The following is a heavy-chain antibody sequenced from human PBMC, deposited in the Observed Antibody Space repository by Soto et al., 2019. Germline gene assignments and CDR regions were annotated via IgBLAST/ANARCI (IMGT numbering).Heavy chain of an antibody. D-gene: IGHD1-7*01. CDR3: AKNQERELPRVIDF. CDR1: GRTCSNYA. V-gene: IGHV3-23*01. Sequence: SLGLSCATSGRTCSNYAMSWVRQAPGGGLEWVSSMSGSSSTTYYADSVRGRFTISRDRSKNTLYLQMSSLRAEDTALYYCAKNQERELPRVIDFWGQGTLVTVSS. J-gene: IGHJ4*02. CDR2: MSGSSSTT.